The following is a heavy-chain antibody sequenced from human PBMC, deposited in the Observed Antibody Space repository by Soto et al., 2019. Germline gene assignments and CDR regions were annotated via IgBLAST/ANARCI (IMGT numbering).Heavy chain of an antibody. CDR1: GFTFSHYY. V-gene: IGHV3-11*06. CDR2: ISSASSHT. D-gene: IGHD3-3*01. CDR3: ASFRYLQWIYVDF. J-gene: IGHJ4*02. Sequence: VVSLRLSCAASGFTFSHYYMAWIRQAPWKGLEWVAYISSASSHTNYADSVKGRFTISRDNAKNSLSLQMSSLRSDDTAVYYCASFRYLQWIYVDFWGQGTQVTVSS.